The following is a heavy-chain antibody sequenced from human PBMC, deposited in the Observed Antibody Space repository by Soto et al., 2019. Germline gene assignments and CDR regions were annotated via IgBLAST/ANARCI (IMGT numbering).Heavy chain of an antibody. V-gene: IGHV4-59*01. CDR1: GVSISDYH. J-gene: IGHJ3*02. CDR2: IYYSGST. CDR3: ARVLTGYYSVFSAFDI. Sequence: PSETLSLTCAVSGVSISDYHWSWIRQPPGKGLEWIGYIYYSGSTNYNPSLKSRVTISVDTSKNQFSLKLSSVTAADTAVYYCARVLTGYYSVFSAFDIWGQGTMVTVSS. D-gene: IGHD3-9*01.